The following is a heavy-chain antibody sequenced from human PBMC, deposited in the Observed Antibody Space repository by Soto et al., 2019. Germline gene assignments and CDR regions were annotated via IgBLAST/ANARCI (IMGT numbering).Heavy chain of an antibody. CDR3: AKGGDYDASPDPFDY. V-gene: IGHV3-9*01. CDR1: GGPISSYY. CDR2: ISWNSGSI. D-gene: IGHD3-22*01. Sequence: LSLTCTVSGGPISSYYWSWVRQAPGKGLEWVSGISWNSGSIGYADSVKGRFTISRDNAKNSLYLQMNSLRAEDTALYYCAKGGDYDASPDPFDYWGQGTLVTVSS. J-gene: IGHJ4*02.